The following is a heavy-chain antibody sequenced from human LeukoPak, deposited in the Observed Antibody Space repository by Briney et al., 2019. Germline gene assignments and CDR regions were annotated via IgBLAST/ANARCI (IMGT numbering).Heavy chain of an antibody. CDR1: GGSISSGGYS. V-gene: IGHV4-30-2*01. CDR2: IYHSGST. J-gene: IGHJ4*02. CDR3: ARGRYNWNRGPHAGGDY. Sequence: SQTLSLTCAVSGGSISSGGYSWSWIRQPPGKGLEWIGYIYHSGSTYYNPSLKSRVTISVDRSKNQFSLKLSSVTAADTAVYYCARGRYNWNRGPHAGGDYWGQGTLVTVSS. D-gene: IGHD1-20*01.